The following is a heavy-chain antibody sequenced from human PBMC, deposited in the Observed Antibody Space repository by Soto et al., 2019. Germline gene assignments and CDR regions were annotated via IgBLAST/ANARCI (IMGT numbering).Heavy chain of an antibody. D-gene: IGHD3-10*01. CDR3: ARGGFRGIGPLRGWFDP. CDR2: IYYSGST. J-gene: IGHJ5*02. V-gene: IGHV4-61*08. CDR1: GGSISSGGYY. Sequence: SETLSLTCTVSGGSISSGGYYWSWIRQHPGRGLEWIGYIYYSGSTNYNPSLKSRATISVDTSKNQFSLKLSSVTAADTAVYYCARGGFRGIGPLRGWFDPWGQGTLVTVSS.